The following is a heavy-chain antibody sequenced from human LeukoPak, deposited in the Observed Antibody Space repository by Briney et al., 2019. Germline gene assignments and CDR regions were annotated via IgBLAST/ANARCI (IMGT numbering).Heavy chain of an antibody. CDR2: IYQSGST. D-gene: IGHD6-13*01. Sequence: SQTLSLTCTVSGGSVSGASVGRGAHFWNWIRQAPGKGLEWIGYIYQSGSTYFNPSLKSRVTISVDTSKDQFSLKLSSVTAADTAVYYCAREYTSSRGGFDIWGQGTMVTVSS. J-gene: IGHJ3*02. CDR3: AREYTSSRGGFDI. CDR1: GASVGRGAHF. V-gene: IGHV4-30-2*01.